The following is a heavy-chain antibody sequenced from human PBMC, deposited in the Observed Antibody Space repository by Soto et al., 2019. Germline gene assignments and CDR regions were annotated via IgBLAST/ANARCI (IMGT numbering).Heavy chain of an antibody. J-gene: IGHJ4*02. CDR1: GFTFRSYA. CDR3: ARYIRGPTVFYFDF. CDR2: VTYNGDNT. V-gene: IGHV3-23*01. Sequence: GGSLRLSCAASGFTFRSYAMTWVRQAPGKGLEWVSVVTYNGDNTYYADSVKGRFTISRDNSKEKVDLQMNSLTAEDTAVYYCARYIRGPTVFYFDFWGPRVMVTVSS. D-gene: IGHD3-3*02.